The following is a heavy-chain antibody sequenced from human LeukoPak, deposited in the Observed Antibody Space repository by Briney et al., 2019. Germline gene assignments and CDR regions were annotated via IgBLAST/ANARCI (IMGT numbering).Heavy chain of an antibody. Sequence: PGGSLRLSCTASGFTFGDYAMSWFRQAPGKGLEWVGFIRSKAYGGTTEYAASVKGRFTISRDDSKSIAYLQMNSLKTEDTAVYYCTRGLAFRYYDILTGYYWFDPWGQGTLVTVSS. CDR2: IRSKAYGGTT. CDR3: TRGLAFRYYDILTGYYWFDP. V-gene: IGHV3-49*03. D-gene: IGHD3-9*01. CDR1: GFTFGDYA. J-gene: IGHJ5*02.